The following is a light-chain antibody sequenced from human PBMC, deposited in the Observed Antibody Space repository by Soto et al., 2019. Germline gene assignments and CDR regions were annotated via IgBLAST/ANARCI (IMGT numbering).Light chain of an antibody. CDR1: SSDVGAYDY. J-gene: IGLJ1*01. CDR3: SSYTSSSTRV. Sequence: QSVLTQPASVSGSPGQSITISCTGTSSDVGAYDYVSWYQQHPDKAPKLMIYEVSNRPSGVSHRFSASKSVNTATLTISGLQAEDKADYYCSSYTSSSTRVFGTGTKLTVL. V-gene: IGLV2-14*03. CDR2: EVS.